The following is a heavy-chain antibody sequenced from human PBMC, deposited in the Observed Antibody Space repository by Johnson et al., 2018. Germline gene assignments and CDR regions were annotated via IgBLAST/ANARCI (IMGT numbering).Heavy chain of an antibody. V-gene: IGHV3-74*01. CDR3: ARVPWAFPMGV. Sequence: EVQLVETGGGLVQPGGSLRISCAASGFTFSSYWMHWVRQAPGKGLVWVSRINSDGSSTSYADSVKGRFTISRDNAKNTLYLQMNRLRAEDTAVYYCARVPWAFPMGVWGQGTTVTVSS. CDR1: GFTFSSYW. J-gene: IGHJ6*02. D-gene: IGHD1-26*01. CDR2: INSDGSST.